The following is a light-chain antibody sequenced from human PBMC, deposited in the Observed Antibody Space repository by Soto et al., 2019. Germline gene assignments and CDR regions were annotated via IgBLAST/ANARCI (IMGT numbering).Light chain of an antibody. Sequence: DIQMTQSPSTLSASVGDRVTITCRASQSISSWLAWYQQKPGKAPKLLIYDASSLESGGPSRFSGSGSGTEFTLTISSLQPDDFATYYCQQYNSYSLTFGGGTKVEIK. V-gene: IGKV1-5*01. CDR3: QQYNSYSLT. J-gene: IGKJ4*01. CDR1: QSISSW. CDR2: DAS.